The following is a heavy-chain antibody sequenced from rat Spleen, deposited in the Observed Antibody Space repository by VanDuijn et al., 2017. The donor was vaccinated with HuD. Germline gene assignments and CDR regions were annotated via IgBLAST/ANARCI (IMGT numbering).Heavy chain of an antibody. Sequence: EVQLVESGGGLVQPGRSLKLSCAASGFTFSDYGMAWVRQAPTKGLEWVATISYGDSSGHSSTYYRDSVKGRFTISSDNAKNTQYLQMDSLRSEDTATYYCARLRYNPFDYWGQGVMVTVSS. V-gene: IGHV5-29*01. J-gene: IGHJ2*01. D-gene: IGHD1-5*01. CDR1: GFTFSDYG. CDR3: ARLRYNPFDY. CDR2: ISYGDSSGHSST.